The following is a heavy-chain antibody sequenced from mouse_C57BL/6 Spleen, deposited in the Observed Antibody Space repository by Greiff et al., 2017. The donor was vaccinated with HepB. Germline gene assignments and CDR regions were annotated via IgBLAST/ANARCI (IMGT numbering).Heavy chain of an antibody. CDR1: GFTFSSYA. J-gene: IGHJ1*03. Sequence: DVMWVESGGGLVKPGGSLKLSCAASGFTFSSYAMSWVRQTPEKRLEWVATISDGGSYTYYPDNVKGRFTISRDNAKNNLYLQMSHLKSEDTAMYYCARGLGYFDVWGTGTTFTVSS. CDR3: ARGLGYFDV. CDR2: ISDGGSYT. V-gene: IGHV5-4*03.